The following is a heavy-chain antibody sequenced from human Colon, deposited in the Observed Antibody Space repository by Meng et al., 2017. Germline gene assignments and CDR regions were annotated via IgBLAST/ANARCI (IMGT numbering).Heavy chain of an antibody. D-gene: IGHD2-21*01. CDR2: IGHAGAL. V-gene: IGHV4-39*01. CDR1: GGSINIPGDY. CDR3: ARHYRVVIAKFDY. J-gene: IGHJ4*02. Sequence: QPQLQESGPGLVKPSEALSRTCSVSGGSINIPGDYWGWIRQPPGKGLEWIGSIGHAGALYYTPSLKSRVTISVDTSKNQFSLKLSSVTAADTAVYYCARHYRVVIAKFDYWGQGTLVTVSS.